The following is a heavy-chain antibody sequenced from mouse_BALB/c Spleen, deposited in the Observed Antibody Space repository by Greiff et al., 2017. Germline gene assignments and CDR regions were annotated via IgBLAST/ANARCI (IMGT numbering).Heavy chain of an antibody. D-gene: IGHD6-5*01. CDR2: INPYNDGT. V-gene: IGHV1-14*01. J-gene: IGHJ4*01. CDR1: GYTFTSYV. CDR3: ARSPYDYYAMDY. Sequence: VQLQQSGPELVKPGASVKMSCKASGYTFTSYVMHWVKKKPGQGLEWIGYINPYNDGTKYNEKLKGMATLTSDKSSSTAYMELSSLTSEDSAVYYCARSPYDYYAMDYWGQGTSVTVSS.